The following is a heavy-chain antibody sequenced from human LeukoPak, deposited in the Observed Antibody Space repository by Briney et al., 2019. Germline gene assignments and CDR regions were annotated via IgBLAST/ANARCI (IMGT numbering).Heavy chain of an antibody. D-gene: IGHD3-22*01. CDR3: AKDSDLYSSCYIPH. CDR2: IIPIFGTA. V-gene: IGHV1-69*01. J-gene: IGHJ1*01. Sequence: SVKDPRMGCGCTFSRYAISWVRQAPGQGLEWMGGIIPIFGTANYAQKFQGRVTINADESTSTAYMELSSLRSEDTAVYYCAKDSDLYSSCYIPHRGEGTLLTVSS. CDR1: GCTFSRYA.